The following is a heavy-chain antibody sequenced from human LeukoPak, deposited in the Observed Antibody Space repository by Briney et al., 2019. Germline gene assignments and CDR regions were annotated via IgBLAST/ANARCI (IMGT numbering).Heavy chain of an antibody. CDR1: GFSFSRFA. CDR2: INSRGDNT. D-gene: IGHD5-12*01. V-gene: IGHV3-64*01. Sequence: PGGSLRLSCAASGFSFSRFALHWVRQGPGKGLEHVSAINSRGDNTYYANSVKGRFTISRDNSKNMLYLQMGSLRVEDMAVYYCAKDRENSGYGDMEVWGKGTTVTVSS. J-gene: IGHJ6*03. CDR3: AKDRENSGYGDMEV.